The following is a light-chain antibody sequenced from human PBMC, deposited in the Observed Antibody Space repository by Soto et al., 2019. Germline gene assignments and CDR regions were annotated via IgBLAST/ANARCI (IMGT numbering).Light chain of an antibody. V-gene: IGLV1-51*02. CDR3: GTWDSSLSVGV. J-gene: IGLJ2*01. Sequence: QSVLTQPPSVSAAPGQRVTLSCSGRSSDIGNNYVSWYQQRPGTAPKLLIDENNKRPSGIPDRFSGSKSGTSATLGITGLYTGDKADYYCGTWDSSLSVGVFCGGTKLTVL. CDR1: SSDIGNNY. CDR2: ENN.